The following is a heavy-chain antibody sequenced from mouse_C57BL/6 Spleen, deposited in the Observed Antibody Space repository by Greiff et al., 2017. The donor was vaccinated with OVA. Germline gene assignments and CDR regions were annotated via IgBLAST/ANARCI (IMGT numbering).Heavy chain of an antibody. J-gene: IGHJ2*01. D-gene: IGHD4-1*01. V-gene: IGHV1-78*01. Sequence: VQLQQSDAELVKPGASVKISCKVSGYTFTDYTIPWMKQRPEQGLEWIGNIYPRDGSTKYNEKLKGKATLTADKSSSTAYMQLNSLTSEDPSVYFCARAELTGLDYWGQGTTLTVSS. CDR2: IYPRDGST. CDR3: ARAELTGLDY. CDR1: GYTFTDYT.